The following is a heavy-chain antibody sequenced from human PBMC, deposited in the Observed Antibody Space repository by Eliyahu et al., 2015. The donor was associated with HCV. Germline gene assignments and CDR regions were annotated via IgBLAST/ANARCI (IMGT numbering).Heavy chain of an antibody. V-gene: IGHV3-23*01. CDR1: RFALRNYA. D-gene: IGHD6-6*01. CDR3: AKQRSSSPGDWFDP. Sequence: EMQLLESGGGLVQPGGSLRLSCAASRFALRNYAMSXVRQAPGKGLEWVXAISESGGNTYYADSVKGRLTVSRDNSKNTLYLQMNSLRAEDTAVYYCAKQRSSSPGDWFDPWGQGTLVTVSS. CDR2: ISESGGNT. J-gene: IGHJ5*02.